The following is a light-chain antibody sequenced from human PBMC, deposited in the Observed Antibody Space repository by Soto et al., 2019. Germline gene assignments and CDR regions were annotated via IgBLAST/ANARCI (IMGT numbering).Light chain of an antibody. CDR2: GAS. V-gene: IGKV3-20*01. CDR1: QSVSSTY. CDR3: QQYGGSPLYT. Sequence: EIVLTQSPGTLSLSPGERATLSCRASQSVSSTYLACYQKRPGQAPRLIISGASSRATGTPDRFIGSGAGTDFTLTITRLDPEDFAVYYCQQYGGSPLYTFGQGTKVEI. J-gene: IGKJ2*01.